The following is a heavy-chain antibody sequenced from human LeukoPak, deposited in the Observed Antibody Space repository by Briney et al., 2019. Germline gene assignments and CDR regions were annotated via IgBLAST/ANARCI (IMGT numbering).Heavy chain of an antibody. CDR2: ISYDGSNK. D-gene: IGHD1-1*01. CDR3: ARAQRRTGASGVYYYYDMDV. CDR1: GFTFSSYA. V-gene: IGHV3-30*01. Sequence: QAGGSLSLSCAATGFTFSSYAMPWVRKAPGKGLEWVAVISYDGSNKYYADSVKGRFTISRDNSKNTLYLQMNCLRAEDTAVYYCARAQRRTGASGVYYYYDMDVWGKGTTVTVSS. J-gene: IGHJ6*03.